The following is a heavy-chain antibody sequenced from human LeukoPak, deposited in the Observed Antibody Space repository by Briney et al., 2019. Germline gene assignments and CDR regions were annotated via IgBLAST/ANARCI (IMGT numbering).Heavy chain of an antibody. CDR1: GSTFSTYA. CDR2: NSGSGGNT. D-gene: IGHD3-16*01. V-gene: IGHV3-23*01. Sequence: GGSLRLSCATSGSTFSTYAMSWVRQAPGKGLEWVSTNSGSGGNTYYADSVKGRFTISRDSSKNTLYLQMNSLRVEDTAVYYCADPGGDWGQGTLVTVSS. CDR3: ADPGGD. J-gene: IGHJ4*02.